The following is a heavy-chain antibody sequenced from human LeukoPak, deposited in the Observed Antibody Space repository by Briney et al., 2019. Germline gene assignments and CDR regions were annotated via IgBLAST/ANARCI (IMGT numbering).Heavy chain of an antibody. CDR2: IYYSGST. Sequence: SETLSLTCTVYGGSISISSYYWGWIRQPPGKGLEWIGSIYYSGSTYYNPSLKSRVTISVDTSKNQFSLKLSSVTAADTAVYYCARHVKGYSYGYDFDYWGQGTLVTVSS. CDR1: GGSISISSYY. CDR3: ARHVKGYSYGYDFDY. D-gene: IGHD5-18*01. V-gene: IGHV4-39*01. J-gene: IGHJ4*02.